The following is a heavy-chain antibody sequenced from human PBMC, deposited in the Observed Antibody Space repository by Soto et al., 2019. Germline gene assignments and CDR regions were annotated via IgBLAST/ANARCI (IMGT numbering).Heavy chain of an antibody. D-gene: IGHD1-26*01. Sequence: GGSLRLSCAASGFTFSNYIMHWVRQAPGKGLEWVADISYDGRNQYYAGSVKGRFTISRDNSKSTLYLQMNSLRAEDTAVYYCGKGRSYYYYYGVDVWGQGTTVTVSS. CDR3: GKGRSYYYYYGVDV. V-gene: IGHV3-30*18. CDR2: ISYDGRNQ. CDR1: GFTFSNYI. J-gene: IGHJ6*02.